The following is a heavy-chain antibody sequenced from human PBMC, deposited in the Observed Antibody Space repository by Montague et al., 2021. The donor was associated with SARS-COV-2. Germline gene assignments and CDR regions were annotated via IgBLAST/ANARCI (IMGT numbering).Heavy chain of an antibody. Sequence: CAISGDSVSSNTAAWNWIRQSPSRGLEWLGRTYYRSKWYYDYAVSVKSRMTISPGTSKNQFSLRLSSVTPGDRAVYYCARDPRYSLSWSFDYWGQGTLVTVSA. D-gene: IGHD6-13*01. CDR3: ARDPRYSLSWSFDY. CDR2: TYYRSKWYY. V-gene: IGHV6-1*01. CDR1: GDSVSSNTAA. J-gene: IGHJ4*02.